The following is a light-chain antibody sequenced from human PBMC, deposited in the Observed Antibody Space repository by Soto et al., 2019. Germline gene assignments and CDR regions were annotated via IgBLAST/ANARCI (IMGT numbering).Light chain of an antibody. CDR1: SSYVGSYNR. CDR3: SSYTSTSTYV. J-gene: IGLJ1*01. CDR2: EVS. Sequence: QSVLTQPPSVSGSPGQSVTISCTGTSSYVGSYNRVSWYQQPPGTAPKLMIYEVSNRPSGVPDRFSGSKSDNTASLTISGLQAEDEADYYCSSYTSTSTYVFGTGTKVTVL. V-gene: IGLV2-18*02.